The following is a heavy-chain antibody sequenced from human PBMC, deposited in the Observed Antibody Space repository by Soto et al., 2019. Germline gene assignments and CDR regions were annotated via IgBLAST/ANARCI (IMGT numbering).Heavy chain of an antibody. CDR1: GYTFTDYD. D-gene: IGHD2-15*01. CDR3: ARGIVVVGAAGNWFDP. Sequence: QVQLVQSGAEVKKPGASVKVSCKASGYTFTDYDIHWVRQAPGQGLEWMGWINPNSGGTNYAQRFQGRVTMTRETSISTVYMELSRLRSDDTAVYYCARGIVVVGAAGNWFDPWGQGTLVTVSS. V-gene: IGHV1-2*02. CDR2: INPNSGGT. J-gene: IGHJ5*02.